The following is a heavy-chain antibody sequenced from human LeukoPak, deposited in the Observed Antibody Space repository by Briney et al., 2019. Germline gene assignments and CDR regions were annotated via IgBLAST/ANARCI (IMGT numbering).Heavy chain of an antibody. CDR3: ARARGWDIVVVPAAADY. CDR2: MNQGGSEK. CDR1: GFTFSTYW. V-gene: IGHV3-7*01. D-gene: IGHD2-2*01. J-gene: IGHJ4*02. Sequence: PGGSLRLSCAASGFTFSTYWMSWVRQAPGKRLEWVANMNQGGSEKYYVDSVKGRFTISRDNAKNSLYLQMNSLRAEDTAVYYCARARGWDIVVVPAAADYWGQGTLVTVSS.